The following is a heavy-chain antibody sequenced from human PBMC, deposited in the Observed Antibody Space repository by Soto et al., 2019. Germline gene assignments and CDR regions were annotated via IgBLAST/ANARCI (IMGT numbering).Heavy chain of an antibody. J-gene: IGHJ6*03. Sequence: EVQLLESGGGLVQPGGSLRLSCAASGFTFSSYAMSWVRQAPGKGLEWVSAISGSGGSTYYADSVKGRFTISRDNSKNTLYLQMNSLRAEDTAVYYCAKVGSMMYAIYYYYMDVWGKGTTVTVSS. CDR1: GFTFSSYA. CDR2: ISGSGGST. CDR3: AKVGSMMYAIYYYYMDV. V-gene: IGHV3-23*01. D-gene: IGHD2-8*01.